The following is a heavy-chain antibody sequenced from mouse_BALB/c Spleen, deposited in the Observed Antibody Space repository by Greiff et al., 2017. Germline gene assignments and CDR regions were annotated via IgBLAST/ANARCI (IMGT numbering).Heavy chain of an antibody. CDR1: GFNFKDTY. J-gene: IGHJ4*01. D-gene: IGHD2-12*01. Sequence: EVKLMESGAELVKPGASVKLSCTASGFNFKDTYMHWVKQRPEQGLEWIGRIDPANGNTKYDPKFQGKATITADTSSNTAYLQLSSLTSEDTAVYCCATYRANCAMDYWGQGTSVTVSS. CDR3: ATYRANCAMDY. V-gene: IGHV14-3*02. CDR2: IDPANGNT.